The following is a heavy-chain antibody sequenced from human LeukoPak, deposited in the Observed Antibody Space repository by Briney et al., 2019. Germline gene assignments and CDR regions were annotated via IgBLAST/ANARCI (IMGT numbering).Heavy chain of an antibody. CDR3: ARARPYGDYSPFDY. J-gene: IGHJ4*02. D-gene: IGHD4-17*01. V-gene: IGHV3-30*03. CDR2: ISYDGSNK. Sequence: GGSLRLSCAASGFTFSSYGMHWVRQAPGKGLEWVAVISYDGSNKYYADSVKGRFTISRDNSKNTLYLQMNSLRAEDTAVYYCARARPYGDYSPFDYWGQGTLVTVSS. CDR1: GFTFSSYG.